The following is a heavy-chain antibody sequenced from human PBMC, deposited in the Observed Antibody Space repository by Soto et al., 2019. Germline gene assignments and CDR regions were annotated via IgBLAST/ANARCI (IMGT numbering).Heavy chain of an antibody. V-gene: IGHV1-18*04. D-gene: IGHD5-12*01. J-gene: IGHJ5*02. CDR1: GYPISKYG. CDR2: IKPDNGNT. CDR3: ATSYDSGFDP. Sequence: QLQLVQSGGEVKKPGASVRVFCEAYGYPISKYGISWIRQAPGQGLEWMGWIKPDNGNTDYAQKFQGRVTMTTDTSSNTAYMELRSLRSDDTAVYYCATSYDSGFDPWGQGTLVSVSS.